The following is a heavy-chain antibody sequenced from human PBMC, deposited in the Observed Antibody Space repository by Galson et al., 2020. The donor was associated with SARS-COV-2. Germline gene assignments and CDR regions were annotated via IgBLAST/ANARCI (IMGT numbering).Heavy chain of an antibody. CDR3: ARDLPVGDLGLNAFDI. CDR2: IWYDGSNK. CDR1: GFTFSSYG. J-gene: IGHJ3*02. D-gene: IGHD1-26*01. V-gene: IGHV3-33*01. Sequence: PGGSLRLSFAASGFTFSSYGMHWVRQAPGKGLEWVAVIWYDGSNKYYADSVKGRFTISRDNSKNTLYLQMNSLRAEDTAVYYCARDLPVGDLGLNAFDIWGQGTMVTVSS.